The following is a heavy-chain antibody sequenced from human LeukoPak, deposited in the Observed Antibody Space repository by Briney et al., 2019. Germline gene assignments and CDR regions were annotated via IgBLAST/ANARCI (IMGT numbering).Heavy chain of an antibody. V-gene: IGHV1-18*01. CDR2: ISAYNGNT. CDR3: ARVGATTHFDY. Sequence: ASVKVSCKASGGTFSSYAISWVRQAPGQGLEWMGWISAYNGNTNYAQKLQGIVTMTTDTSTSTAYMELRSLRSDDTAVYYCARVGATTHFDYWGQGTLVTVSS. D-gene: IGHD1-26*01. J-gene: IGHJ4*02. CDR1: GGTFSSYA.